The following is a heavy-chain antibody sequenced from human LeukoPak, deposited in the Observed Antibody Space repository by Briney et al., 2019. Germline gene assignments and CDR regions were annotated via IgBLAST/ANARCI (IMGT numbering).Heavy chain of an antibody. CDR3: AKDRYGDLDY. V-gene: IGHV3-23*01. J-gene: IGHJ4*02. Sequence: PGGSLRLSCAASGFTFSSYAMSWVRQAPGKGLEWVSAISGRGSSTYYADSVKGRFSISRDTSKNTLYLQMNGLRAEDTAVYYCAKDRYGDLDYWGQGTLVTVSS. CDR1: GFTFSSYA. D-gene: IGHD4-17*01. CDR2: ISGRGSST.